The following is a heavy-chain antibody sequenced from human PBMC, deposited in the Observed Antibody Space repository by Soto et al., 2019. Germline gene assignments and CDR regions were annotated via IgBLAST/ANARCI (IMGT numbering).Heavy chain of an antibody. CDR2: IYYSGST. V-gene: IGHV4-59*01. D-gene: IGHD3-3*01. CDR3: AIAPSSPFYYDFWSGYSLPFIFDY. CDR1: GGSISSYY. J-gene: IGHJ4*02. Sequence: SETLSLTCTVSGGSISSYYWSWIRQPPGKGLEWIGYIYYSGSTNYNPSLKSRVTISVDTSKNQFSLKLSSVTAADTAVYYCAIAPSSPFYYDFWSGYSLPFIFDYWGQGTLVTVSS.